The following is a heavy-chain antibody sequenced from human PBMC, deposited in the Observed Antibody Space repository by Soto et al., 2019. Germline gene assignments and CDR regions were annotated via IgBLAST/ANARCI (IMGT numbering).Heavy chain of an antibody. CDR2: ISDSATTT. D-gene: IGHD3-22*01. CDR3: ERDTAFLASGLFHP. CDR1: GFTFSDYY. V-gene: IGHV3-11*01. J-gene: IGHJ5*02. Sequence: PGGSLRLSCAASGFTFSDYYMTWIRQPPGKGLEWISYISDSATTTHYADSVKGRFTISRDNANKSLYLHMNSLRAEDTAVYYCERDTAFLASGLFHPWGQGTLITVSS.